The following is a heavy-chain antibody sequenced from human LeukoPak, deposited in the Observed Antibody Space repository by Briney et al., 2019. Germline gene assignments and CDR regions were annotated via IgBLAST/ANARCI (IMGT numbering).Heavy chain of an antibody. V-gene: IGHV3-72*01. CDR2: SRDKANSYST. D-gene: IGHD2-21*01. Sequence: PGGSPRLSCGASGFTLSDHYMDWVRQAPGKGLEWVGRSRDKANSYSTEYAASVKGRFTISRDDSKNSLYLQMNSLKTEDTAVYYCAPLSPIDWGQGTLVTVSS. CDR3: APLSPID. J-gene: IGHJ4*02. CDR1: GFTLSDHY.